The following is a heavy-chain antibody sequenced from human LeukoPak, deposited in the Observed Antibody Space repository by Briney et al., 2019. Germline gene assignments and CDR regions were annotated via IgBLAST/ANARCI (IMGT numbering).Heavy chain of an antibody. CDR2: MNPNSGNT. CDR1: GGIFSSYA. Sequence: ASVKVSCKASGGIFSSYAISWVRQATGQGLEWMGWMNPNSGNTGYAQKFQGRVTITRNTSISTAYMELSSLRSEDTAVYYCATGTAMVKNWGQGTLVTVSS. CDR3: ATGTAMVKN. V-gene: IGHV1-8*01. D-gene: IGHD5-18*01. J-gene: IGHJ4*02.